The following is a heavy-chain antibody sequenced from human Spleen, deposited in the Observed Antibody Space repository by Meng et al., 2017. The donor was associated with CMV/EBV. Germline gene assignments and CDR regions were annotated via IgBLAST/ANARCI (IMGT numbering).Heavy chain of an antibody. V-gene: IGHV3-73*01. J-gene: IGHJ4*02. Sequence: GESLKISCAASGFTFNSYSMNWVRQAPGKGLEWVGRIRNKLNNYATAYSASVKGRFTISRDDSKNMAYLQMNSLKTEDTAVYYCTRGEDLDFLSGSPDYWGQGTLVTVSS. CDR1: GFTFNSYS. CDR2: IRNKLNNYAT. D-gene: IGHD3-3*01. CDR3: TRGEDLDFLSGSPDY.